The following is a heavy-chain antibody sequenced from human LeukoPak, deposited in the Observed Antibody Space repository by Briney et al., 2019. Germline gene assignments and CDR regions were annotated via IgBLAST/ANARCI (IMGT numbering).Heavy chain of an antibody. CDR2: IKSKTDGGTT. CDR1: GFTFSRYA. V-gene: IGHV3-15*01. J-gene: IGHJ4*02. CDR3: TTVATSGLD. D-gene: IGHD3-16*01. Sequence: PGGSLRLSCSASGFTFSRYAMHWVRQAPGKGLEWVGHIKSKTDGGTTDYAAPVKGRFTISRDDSKNTLYLQMNSLKTEDTAVYYCTTVATSGLDWGQGTLVTVSS.